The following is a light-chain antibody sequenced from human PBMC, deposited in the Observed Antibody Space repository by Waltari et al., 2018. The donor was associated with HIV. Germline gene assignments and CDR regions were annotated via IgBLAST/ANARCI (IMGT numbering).Light chain of an antibody. V-gene: IGKV4-1*01. Sequence: DIVMTQSPDSLAVSLGERATINCKSSQSVLYRSNNKEYLAWYQHKPGQPPKLLLYWASTRESGVPDRFSGSGSGTDFTLTISSLQPEDFASYYCQQNLSTMWTFGQGTKVEIK. CDR3: QQNLSTMWT. CDR2: WAS. CDR1: QSVLYRSNNKEY. J-gene: IGKJ1*01.